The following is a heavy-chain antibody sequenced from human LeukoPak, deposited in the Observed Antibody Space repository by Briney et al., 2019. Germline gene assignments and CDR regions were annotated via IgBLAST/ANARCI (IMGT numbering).Heavy chain of an antibody. V-gene: IGHV1-69*01. CDR2: IIPIFGTA. J-gene: IGHJ5*02. CDR3: ARGVDIVVVPAAKRGFFDP. CDR1: GGTFSSYT. Sequence: SVKVSCKASGGTFSSYTISWVRQAPGQGLEWMGGIIPIFGTANYAQKFQGRVTITADESTSTAYMELSSLRSEDTAVYYCARGVDIVVVPAAKRGFFDPWGQGTLVTVSS. D-gene: IGHD2-2*01.